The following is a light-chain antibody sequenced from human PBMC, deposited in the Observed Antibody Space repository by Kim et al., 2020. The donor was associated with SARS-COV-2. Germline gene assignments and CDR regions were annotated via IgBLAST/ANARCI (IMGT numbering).Light chain of an antibody. J-gene: IGLJ1*01. CDR3: GAYITSHTLDV. CDR1: RRAGDTYKY. V-gene: IGLV2-14*03. CDR2: DVS. Sequence: QSITVSCATPRRAGDTYKYVFLFQQHPGKAPQLLIFDVSTRPSGVSSRFSGSESGNTASLTISRLHAEDEADYYCGAYITSHTLDVFGTGTKVTVL.